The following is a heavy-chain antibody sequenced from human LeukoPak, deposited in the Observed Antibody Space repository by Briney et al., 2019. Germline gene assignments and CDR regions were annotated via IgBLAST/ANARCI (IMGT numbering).Heavy chain of an antibody. J-gene: IGHJ4*02. CDR1: GGSISSYY. Sequence: SETLSLTCTVSGGSISSYYCSWIRQPPGKGLEWIGYIYYSGSTNYNPSLKSRVTISVDTSKNQFSLKLSSVTAADTAVYYCARWELLSFDYWGQGTLVTVSS. CDR3: ARWELLSFDY. V-gene: IGHV4-59*01. D-gene: IGHD1-26*01. CDR2: IYYSGST.